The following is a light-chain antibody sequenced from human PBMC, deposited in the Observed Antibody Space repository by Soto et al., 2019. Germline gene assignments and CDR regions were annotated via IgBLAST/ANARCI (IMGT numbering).Light chain of an antibody. CDR2: SSS. CDR3: QQYVTTPIT. J-gene: IGKJ5*01. V-gene: IGKV1-12*01. Sequence: IQMTQSPFVVSASLGDRVTISCRASQGISTWVVWYQQKPGAAPKLLIHSSSNLQSGIPDRFSGSGSGTDFTLSISRLEPEDFAVYYCQQYVTTPITFGQGTRLEIK. CDR1: QGISTW.